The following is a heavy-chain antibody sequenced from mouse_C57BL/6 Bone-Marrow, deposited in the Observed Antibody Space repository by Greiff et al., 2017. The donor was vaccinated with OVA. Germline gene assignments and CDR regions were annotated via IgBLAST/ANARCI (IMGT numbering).Heavy chain of an antibody. Sequence: VQLQQPGAELVKPGASVKLSCKASGYTFTSYWMQCVKQRPGQGLEWIGEIDPSDSYTNYNQKFKGKATLTVDTSSSTAYMQLSSLTSEDSAVYYCVKGDWDDYWGQGTTLTVSS. J-gene: IGHJ2*01. CDR1: GYTFTSYW. CDR2: IDPSDSYT. D-gene: IGHD4-1*01. V-gene: IGHV1-50*01. CDR3: VKGDWDDY.